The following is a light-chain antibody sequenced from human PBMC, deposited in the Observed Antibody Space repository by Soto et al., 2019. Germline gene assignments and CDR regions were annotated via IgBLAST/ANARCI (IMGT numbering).Light chain of an antibody. CDR1: SGHSSYA. Sequence: QSMLTQSPSASAALGASVKLTCTLSSGHSSYAIAWHQQQPEKGPRYLMKINGDGSHSKGDGIPDRFSGSSSGAERYLTISSLQSEDEADYYCQTWGTGIRVFGGGTKLTVL. V-gene: IGLV4-69*02. J-gene: IGLJ2*01. CDR3: QTWGTGIRV. CDR2: INGDGSH.